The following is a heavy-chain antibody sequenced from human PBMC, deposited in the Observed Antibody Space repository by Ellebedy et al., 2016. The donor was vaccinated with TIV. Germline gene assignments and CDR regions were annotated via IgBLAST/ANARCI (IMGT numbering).Heavy chain of an antibody. CDR1: GYTFSNFG. D-gene: IGHD3-10*01. V-gene: IGHV1-18*01. J-gene: IGHJ4*02. CDR3: ARGLRGVLPFDY. CDR2: TSAYNANS. Sequence: ASVKVSCKGSGYTFSNFGVSWVRQAPGQGLEWMGWTSAYNANSNYAQKFQGRVTMTADTSTNTAYMELRSLPFDDTAVYYCARGLRGVLPFDYWGQGSLVTVSS.